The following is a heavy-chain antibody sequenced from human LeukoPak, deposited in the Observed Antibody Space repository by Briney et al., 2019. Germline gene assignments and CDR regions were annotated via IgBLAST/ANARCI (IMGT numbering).Heavy chain of an antibody. Sequence: GGSLRPSCAASGFNFNNYDMHWVRQVPGKGLEWVSALGSAGDTYYPDSVRGRFTISKETAKNSLYLQMTSLRDEDTAVYYCVRGRRSYGFDHWGQGTLVTVSS. CDR1: GFNFNNYD. V-gene: IGHV3-13*01. CDR3: VRGRRSYGFDH. D-gene: IGHD3-16*01. J-gene: IGHJ4*02. CDR2: LGSAGDT.